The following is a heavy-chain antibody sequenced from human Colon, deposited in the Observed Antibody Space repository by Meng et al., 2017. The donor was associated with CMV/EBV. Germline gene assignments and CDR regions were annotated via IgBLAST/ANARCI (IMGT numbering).Heavy chain of an antibody. V-gene: IGHV4-31*03. Sequence: CTVSGGSISSGGYYWSWIRQHPGKGLEWIGYIYYSGSTYYNPSLKSRVTISVDTSKNQFSLKLSSVTAADTAVYYCAGSYSSSSGQDYYYGMDVWGQGTTVTVSS. CDR3: AGSYSSSSGQDYYYGMDV. CDR1: GGSISSGGYY. J-gene: IGHJ6*02. D-gene: IGHD6-6*01. CDR2: IYYSGST.